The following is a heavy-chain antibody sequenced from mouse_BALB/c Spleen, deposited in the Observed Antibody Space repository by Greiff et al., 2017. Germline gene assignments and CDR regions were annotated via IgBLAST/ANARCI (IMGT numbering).Heavy chain of an antibody. V-gene: IGHV7-3*02. CDR2: IRNKANGYTT. J-gene: IGHJ4*01. CDR1: GFTFTDYY. D-gene: IGHD2-14*01. Sequence: EVKLVASGGGLVQPGGSLRLSCAPSGFTFTDYYMSWVRQPPGKALEWLGFIRNKANGYTTEYSSSVKGRFTISRDYSQSILNLQMNTLSAEDSATYYCARDRRYLLSMDDWGEGTSVTVSS. CDR3: ARDRRYLLSMDD.